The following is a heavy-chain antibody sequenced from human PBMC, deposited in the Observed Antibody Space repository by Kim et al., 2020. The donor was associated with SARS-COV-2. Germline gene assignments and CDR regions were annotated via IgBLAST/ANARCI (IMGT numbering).Heavy chain of an antibody. J-gene: IGHJ6*02. V-gene: IGHV3-23*01. D-gene: IGHD4-17*01. CDR2: ISGSGGST. Sequence: GGSLRLSCAASGFTFSSYAMSWVRQAPGKGLEWVSAISGSGGSTYYADSVKGRFTISRDNSKNTLYLQMNSLRAEDTAVYYCAKEGVDYGDYGWGGKDYYYYGMDVWGQGTTVTVSS. CDR1: GFTFSSYA. CDR3: AKEGVDYGDYGWGGKDYYYYGMDV.